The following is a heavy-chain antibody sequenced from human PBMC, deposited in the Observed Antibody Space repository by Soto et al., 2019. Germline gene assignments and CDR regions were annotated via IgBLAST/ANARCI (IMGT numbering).Heavy chain of an antibody. D-gene: IGHD1-1*01. V-gene: IGHV1-3*01. CDR2: INAGNGNT. CDR1: GYTFTSYA. Sequence: ASVKVSCKASGYTFTSYAMHWVRQTPGQRLEWMGWINAGNGNTKYSQKFQGRVTITRDTSASTAYMELSSLRSEDTAVYYCARYPLEPRYFDYWGQGTLVTVSS. CDR3: ARYPLEPRYFDY. J-gene: IGHJ4*02.